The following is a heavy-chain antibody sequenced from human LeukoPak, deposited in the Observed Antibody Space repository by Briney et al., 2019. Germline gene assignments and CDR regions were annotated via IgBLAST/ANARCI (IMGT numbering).Heavy chain of an antibody. Sequence: SETLSLTCTVSGGSISSYYWSWTRQPPGRGPEWIGEINHSGSTNYNPSLKSRVTISVDTSKNQFSLKLSSVTAADTAVYYCASTGSYDYVWGSYRHPYDYWGQGTLVTVSS. V-gene: IGHV4-34*01. CDR2: INHSGST. D-gene: IGHD3-16*02. CDR3: ASTGSYDYVWGSYRHPYDY. CDR1: GGSISSYY. J-gene: IGHJ4*02.